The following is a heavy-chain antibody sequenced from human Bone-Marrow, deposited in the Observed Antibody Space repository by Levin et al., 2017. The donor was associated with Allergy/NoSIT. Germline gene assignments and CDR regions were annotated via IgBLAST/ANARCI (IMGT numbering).Heavy chain of an antibody. CDR3: VKEHSSGIYAPLDY. CDR2: SNSDGSST. V-gene: IGHV3-74*01. J-gene: IGHJ4*02. Sequence: GGSLRLSCAASGFTFSRFWMHWVRQVPGKGLVWVSRSNSDGSSTIYADSVKGRFTISRDNAKNTLYLQMNSLRAEDTAVYYCVKEHSSGIYAPLDYWGQGTLVTVSS. CDR1: GFTFSRFW. D-gene: IGHD3-22*01.